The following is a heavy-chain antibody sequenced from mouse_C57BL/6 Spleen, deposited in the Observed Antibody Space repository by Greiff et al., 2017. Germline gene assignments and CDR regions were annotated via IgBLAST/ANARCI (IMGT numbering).Heavy chain of an antibody. CDR2: ISGGGGNT. CDR3: ARHGYVDYFDY. Sequence: DVMLVESGGGLVKPGGSLKLSCAASGFTFSSYTMSWVRQTPEKRLEWVATISGGGGNTYYPDSVKGRFTISRDNAKNTLYLQMSSLRSEDTALYYCARHGYVDYFDYWGQGTTLTVSS. CDR1: GFTFSSYT. J-gene: IGHJ2*01. V-gene: IGHV5-9*01.